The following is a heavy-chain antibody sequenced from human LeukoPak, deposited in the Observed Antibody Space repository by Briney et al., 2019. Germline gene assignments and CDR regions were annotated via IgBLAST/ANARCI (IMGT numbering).Heavy chain of an antibody. CDR2: ISYDGSNK. V-gene: IGHV3-30-3*01. J-gene: IGHJ4*02. Sequence: GGSLRLSCAASGFTFSSYALHWVRQAPGKGLEWVAVISYDGSNKYYADSVKGRFTISRDNSKNTLCLQMNSLRAEDTAVYYCARDDLDDYGDYNPDYWGQGTLVTVSS. CDR1: GFTFSSYA. D-gene: IGHD4-17*01. CDR3: ARDDLDDYGDYNPDY.